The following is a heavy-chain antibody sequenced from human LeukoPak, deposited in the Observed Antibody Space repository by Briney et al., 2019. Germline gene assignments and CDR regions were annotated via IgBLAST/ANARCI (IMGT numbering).Heavy chain of an antibody. Sequence: PSETLSLTCAVYGGSFSGYYWSWIRQPPGKGLEWIGEINHSGSTNYNPSLKSRVTISVDTSKNQFSLKLSSVTAADTAVYYCARREYDSSGYGDYWGQGTLVTVSS. D-gene: IGHD3-22*01. CDR3: ARREYDSSGYGDY. V-gene: IGHV4-34*01. J-gene: IGHJ4*02. CDR1: GGSFSGYY. CDR2: INHSGST.